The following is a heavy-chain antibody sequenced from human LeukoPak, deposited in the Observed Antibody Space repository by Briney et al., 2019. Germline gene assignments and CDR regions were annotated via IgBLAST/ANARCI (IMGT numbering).Heavy chain of an antibody. V-gene: IGHV4-39*01. CDR3: ARNPRGAATPH. CDR1: GGSISSSSYY. D-gene: IGHD2-15*01. Sequence: SETLSLTCTVSGGSISSSSYYWGWIRQPPGKGLEWIGSIYYSGSTYYNPSLKSRVTISVDTSKDQFSLKLSSVTAADTAVYYCARNPRGAATPHWGQGTLVTVSS. J-gene: IGHJ4*02. CDR2: IYYSGST.